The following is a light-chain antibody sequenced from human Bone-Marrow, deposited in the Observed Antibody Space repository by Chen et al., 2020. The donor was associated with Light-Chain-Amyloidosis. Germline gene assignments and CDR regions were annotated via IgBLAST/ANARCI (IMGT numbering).Light chain of an antibody. CDR1: SSDVGGDNH. Sequence: QSALTQPASVSGSPGQSITISCTGTSSDVGGDNHVSWYQQHPDKAPKLMMYEVTNRPSWVPARFSGSKSDNTASLTISRLQTEDEADYFCSSYTITNTLVFGRGTRVTVL. J-gene: IGLJ1*01. V-gene: IGLV2-14*01. CDR2: EVT. CDR3: SSYTITNTLV.